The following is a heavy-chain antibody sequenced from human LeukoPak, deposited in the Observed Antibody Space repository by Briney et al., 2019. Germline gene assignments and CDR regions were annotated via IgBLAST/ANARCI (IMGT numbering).Heavy chain of an antibody. CDR2: ISSSSSYI. D-gene: IGHD3-10*01. J-gene: IGHJ4*02. CDR3: ARESASYYYGSGSEVDY. CDR1: GFTFSSYS. V-gene: IGHV3-21*01. Sequence: GGSLRLSCAASGFTFSSYSMNWVRQAPGKGLEWVSSISSSSSYIYYADSVKGQFTISRDNAKNSLYLQMNSLRAEDTAVYYCARESASYYYGSGSEVDYWGQGTLVTVSS.